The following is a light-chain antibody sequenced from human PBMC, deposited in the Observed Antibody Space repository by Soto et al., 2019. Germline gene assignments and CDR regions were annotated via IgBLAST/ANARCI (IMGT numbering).Light chain of an antibody. CDR2: SAS. J-gene: IGKJ5*01. CDR1: QDGTSSW. Sequence: EFVFTHSPGTLSLSPGERATLHCSASQDGTSSWLAWYQERPGQAPRLLIYSASRRGTGIPDRFSGSGSGADFTLTITRLETEDFAVYYCQQYGSSPITFGQGTRLDIK. CDR3: QQYGSSPIT. V-gene: IGKV3-20*01.